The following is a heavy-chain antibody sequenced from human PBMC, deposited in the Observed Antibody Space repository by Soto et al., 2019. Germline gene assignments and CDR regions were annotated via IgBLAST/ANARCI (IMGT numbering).Heavy chain of an antibody. D-gene: IGHD4-17*01. Sequence: QVQLVQSGAEVKKPGSSVKVSCKASGGTFSSYAISWVRQAPGQGPEWMGGIIPMFGTANYAQKFQGRVMITADKSTSKAYMELRSLRSEDTAVYYCASLDYGDYRQNAFDIWGQGTMVTVSS. J-gene: IGHJ3*02. V-gene: IGHV1-69*06. CDR1: GGTFSSYA. CDR2: IIPMFGTA. CDR3: ASLDYGDYRQNAFDI.